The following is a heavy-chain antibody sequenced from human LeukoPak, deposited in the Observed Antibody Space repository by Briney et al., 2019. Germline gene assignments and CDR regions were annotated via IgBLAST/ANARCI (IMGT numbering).Heavy chain of an antibody. CDR1: GFTFSSYS. V-gene: IGHV3-30*18. CDR3: AKGEWLRLPSSIDY. Sequence: GGSLRLSCAASGFTFSSYSMNWVRQAPGKGLEWVAVISYDGSNKYYADYVKGRFTISRDNSKNTLYLQMNSLRAEDTAVYYCAKGEWLRLPSSIDYWGQGTLVTVSS. CDR2: ISYDGSNK. D-gene: IGHD5-12*01. J-gene: IGHJ4*02.